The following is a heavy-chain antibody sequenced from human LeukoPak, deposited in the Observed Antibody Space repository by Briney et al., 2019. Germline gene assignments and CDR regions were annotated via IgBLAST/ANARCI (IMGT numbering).Heavy chain of an antibody. D-gene: IGHD6-19*01. CDR1: GFTFDDYD. J-gene: IGHJ3*01. CDR3: AKDFGAAVAGTGGALDV. Sequence: PGGSLRLSCEGSGFTFDDYDMHWVRQAPGKGLEWVSSDHINSADSAKGRFAVSRDNAKNSVYLQINSVRPEDTALYFCAKDFGAAVAGTGGALDVWGQGVMVTVSS. CDR2: DHI. V-gene: IGHV3-9*01.